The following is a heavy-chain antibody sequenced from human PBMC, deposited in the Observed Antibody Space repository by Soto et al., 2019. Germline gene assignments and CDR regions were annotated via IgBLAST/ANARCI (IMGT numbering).Heavy chain of an antibody. CDR3: ASKFGDLLADAFDI. CDR2: IYHSGST. CDR1: GGSISSRNW. J-gene: IGHJ3*02. Sequence: QVQLQESGPGLVKPSGTLSLTCAVSGGSISSRNWWSWVRQPPGKGLEWIGEIYHSGSTNDNPSLKRRVTISVDKSKNHFSRKLSSVTAADTAVYYCASKFGDLLADAFDICGQGTMVTVSS. D-gene: IGHD3-10*01. V-gene: IGHV4-4*02.